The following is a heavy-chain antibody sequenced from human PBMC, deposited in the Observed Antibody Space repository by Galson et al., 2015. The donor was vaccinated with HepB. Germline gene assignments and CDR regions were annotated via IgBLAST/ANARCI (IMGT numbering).Heavy chain of an antibody. V-gene: IGHV5-51*01. D-gene: IGHD3-10*01. CDR1: GYRFSMYW. J-gene: IGHJ4*02. CDR2: IYPTASET. CDR3: ARQEKYYYGSGIFLGPDY. Sequence: QSGAEVKKPGESLKISCEAFGYRFSMYWIGWVRQMPGRALEWMGAIYPTASETRYSPSVQGQVTISADKSISTAYLQWSCLKASDTAIYYCARQEKYYYGSGIFLGPDYWGQGTLVTVSS.